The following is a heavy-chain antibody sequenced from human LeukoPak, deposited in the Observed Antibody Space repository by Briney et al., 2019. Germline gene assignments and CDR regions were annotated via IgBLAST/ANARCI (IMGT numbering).Heavy chain of an antibody. CDR2: IASDGSST. D-gene: IGHD4-23*01. CDR3: ARGRPHGNDY. V-gene: IGHV3-74*01. Sequence: GGSLRLSCAASGFTFSSYAMSWVRQAPGKGLVWVSRIASDGSSTTYADSVKGRFSISRDNAKNTLYLQMNSLRVEDTAVYYCARGRPHGNDYWGQGTLVTLSS. CDR1: GFTFSSYA. J-gene: IGHJ4*02.